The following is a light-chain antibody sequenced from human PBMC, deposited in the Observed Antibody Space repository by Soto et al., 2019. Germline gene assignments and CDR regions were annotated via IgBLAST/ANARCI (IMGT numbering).Light chain of an antibody. CDR2: DVS. Sequence: QSALTRPASVSGSPGQSITISCTGTSSDVGGYNYVSWYQQHPGKAPKLMIYDVSNRPSGVSNRFSGSKSGNTASLTISGLQAEDEADYHCSSYTSTSTYVFGTGTKVTVL. CDR1: SSDVGGYNY. V-gene: IGLV2-14*01. CDR3: SSYTSTSTYV. J-gene: IGLJ1*01.